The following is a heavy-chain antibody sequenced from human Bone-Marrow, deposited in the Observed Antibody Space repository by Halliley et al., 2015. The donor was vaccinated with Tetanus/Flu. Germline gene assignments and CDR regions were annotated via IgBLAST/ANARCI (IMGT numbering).Heavy chain of an antibody. Sequence: GLVKPSETLSLICTVSGASMSSYYWTWIRQTPEKGLEYIGYIYYSGSTYYNPSLRGRATISTDTSKTQFSLTLTPATAADTAVYYCVRNLKQHNFDLFDSVFDIWGQGTMVTVS. CDR2: IYYSGST. V-gene: IGHV4-59*01. D-gene: IGHD1-1*01. CDR1: GASMSSYY. CDR3: VRNLKQHNFDLFDSVFDI. J-gene: IGHJ3*02.